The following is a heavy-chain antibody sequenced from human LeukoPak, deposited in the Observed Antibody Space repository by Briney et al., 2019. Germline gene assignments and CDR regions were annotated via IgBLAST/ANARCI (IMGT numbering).Heavy chain of an antibody. J-gene: IGHJ4*02. D-gene: IGHD2-2*02. CDR2: TNPNSGGT. CDR3: ARIPSDSTNCCTVSDRFDY. V-gene: IGHV1-2*02. Sequence: ASVKVSCKASGYTFTGYYMHWVRQAPGQGLEWMGWTNPNSGGTNYAQKFQGRVTMTRDTSISTAYMELSRLRSDDTAVYYCARIPSDSTNCCTVSDRFDYWGQGTLVTVSS. CDR1: GYTFTGYY.